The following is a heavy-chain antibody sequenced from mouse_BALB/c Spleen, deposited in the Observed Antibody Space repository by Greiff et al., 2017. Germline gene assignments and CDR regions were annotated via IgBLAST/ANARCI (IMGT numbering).Heavy chain of an antibody. CDR1: GFTFKDYY. Sequence: VQLQQSGAELVRPGASVKLSCTASGFTFKDYYMHWVKQRPEQGLEWIGWIDPENGDTEYAPKFQGKATMTADTSSNTAYLQLSSLTSEDTAVYYCATIYYGNYEGYAMDYWGQGTSVTVSS. D-gene: IGHD2-1*01. CDR2: IDPENGDT. V-gene: IGHV14-4*02. CDR3: ATIYYGNYEGYAMDY. J-gene: IGHJ4*01.